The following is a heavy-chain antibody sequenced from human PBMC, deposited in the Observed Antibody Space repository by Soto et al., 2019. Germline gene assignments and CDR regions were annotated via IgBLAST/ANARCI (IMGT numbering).Heavy chain of an antibody. D-gene: IGHD3-10*01. CDR1: GFSFGAYA. CDR3: AFVRLGSGSPMFYFDY. CDR2: ISYDGNDK. J-gene: IGHJ4*02. V-gene: IGHV3-30-3*01. Sequence: QVQLVESGGGVVQPGRSLRLSCAASGFSFGAYAIHWVRQAPGKGLEWVGVISYDGNDKYYADSVKGRFTIARDNTNNTLYLEMHSLGVDDMGVYYCAFVRLGSGSPMFYFDYWGQGTLVTVSS.